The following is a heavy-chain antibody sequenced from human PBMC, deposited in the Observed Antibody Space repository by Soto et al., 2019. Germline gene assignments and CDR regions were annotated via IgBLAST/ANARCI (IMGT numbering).Heavy chain of an antibody. CDR3: AREGFYSGSGTYSPPRYYGMDV. CDR2: ISDYNGNT. J-gene: IGHJ6*02. Sequence: QVHLVQSGGEVKKPGASVKVSCRASGYTFSNYGISWVRQAPGQGLEWMGWISDYNGNTFYGKKFQGRVTMTTDTPTRTAFMELRSLRSDDTAVYYCAREGFYSGSGTYSPPRYYGMDVWGQGTTVTVSS. D-gene: IGHD3-10*01. V-gene: IGHV1-18*01. CDR1: GYTFSNYG.